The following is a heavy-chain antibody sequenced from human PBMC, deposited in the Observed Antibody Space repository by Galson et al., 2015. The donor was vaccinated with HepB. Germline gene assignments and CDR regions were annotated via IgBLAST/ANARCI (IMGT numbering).Heavy chain of an antibody. CDR1: GFTFSSYA. CDR3: ARLYYDSSCYLLYFDY. V-gene: IGHV3-30*04. J-gene: IGHJ4*02. D-gene: IGHD3-22*01. Sequence: SLRLSCAAPGFTFSSYAMHWVRQAPGKGLKWVAVISYDGSNKYYADSVKGRFTISRDNAKNSLYLQMNSLRAEDTAVYYCARLYYDSSCYLLYFDYWGQGTLVTVSS. CDR2: ISYDGSNK.